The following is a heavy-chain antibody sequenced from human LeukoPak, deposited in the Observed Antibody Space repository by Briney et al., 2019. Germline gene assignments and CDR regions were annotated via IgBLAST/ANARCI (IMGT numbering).Heavy chain of an antibody. CDR3: ARAAKDCSSTSCYYYYGMDV. J-gene: IGHJ6*02. CDR1: GGSISSYY. D-gene: IGHD2-2*01. CDR2: IYYSGST. Sequence: SETLSLTCTISGGSISSYYWSWIRQPPGKGLEWIGYIYYSGSTNYNPSLKSRVTISVDTSKNQFSLKLSSVTAADTAVYYCARAAKDCSSTSCYYYYGMDVWGQGTTVTVSS. V-gene: IGHV4-59*01.